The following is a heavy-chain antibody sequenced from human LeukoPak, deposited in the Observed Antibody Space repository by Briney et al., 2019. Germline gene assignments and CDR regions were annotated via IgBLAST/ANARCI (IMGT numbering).Heavy chain of an antibody. Sequence: GGSLRLSCAASGFTFSNYWMHWVRQAPGKGLVWVSRINKDVGITDYADSVKGRFTISRDNAKNTLYLQMNSLRVEDTAVYYCVRLLDVDYWGQGNLATVSS. J-gene: IGHJ4*02. CDR2: INKDVGIT. D-gene: IGHD3-3*01. CDR1: GFTFSNYW. V-gene: IGHV3-74*01. CDR3: VRLLDVDY.